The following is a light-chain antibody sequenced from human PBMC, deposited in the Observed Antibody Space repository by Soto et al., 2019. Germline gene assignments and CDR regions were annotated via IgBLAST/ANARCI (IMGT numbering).Light chain of an antibody. V-gene: IGKV3-20*01. Sequence: ETVLTQSPGTLSLSPGERATLSCRASQTISSNYLAWYRQTPGQAPRLLIYGASNRATGIADRFSGSGSGTDFTLIISRLEPEDFALYYCQQYGSSPWTFGQGTTVEIK. CDR2: GAS. J-gene: IGKJ1*01. CDR3: QQYGSSPWT. CDR1: QTISSNY.